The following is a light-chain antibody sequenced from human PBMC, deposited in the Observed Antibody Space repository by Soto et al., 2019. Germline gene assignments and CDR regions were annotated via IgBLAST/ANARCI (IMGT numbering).Light chain of an antibody. CDR1: SSNIGGNS. CDR2: GDD. J-gene: IGLJ1*01. CDR3: GSWDSSLSAYV. V-gene: IGLV1-51*01. Sequence: QSALTQPPSASAAPGQRVTISCSGSSSNIGGNSVSWYQQLPGTAPKLLIYGDDKRPSGIPDRFSGSKSGTSATLGITGFQTGDEADYYCGSWDSSLSAYVFGTGTKVTVL.